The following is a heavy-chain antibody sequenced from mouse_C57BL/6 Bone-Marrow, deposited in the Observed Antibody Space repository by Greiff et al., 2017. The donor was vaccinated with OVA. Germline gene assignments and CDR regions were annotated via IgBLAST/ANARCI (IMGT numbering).Heavy chain of an antibody. V-gene: IGHV5-17*01. D-gene: IGHD2-3*01. J-gene: IGHJ3*01. CDR1: GFTFSDYG. CDR2: ISSGSSTI. CDR3: ALWDGYYFFAC. Sequence: EVMLVESGGGLVKPGGSLKLSCAASGFTFSDYGMHWVRQAPEKGLEWVAYISSGSSTIYYADTVKGRFTISRDNAKNALFLQMTSLRSEDTAMYYCALWDGYYFFACWGKGTLVTVSA.